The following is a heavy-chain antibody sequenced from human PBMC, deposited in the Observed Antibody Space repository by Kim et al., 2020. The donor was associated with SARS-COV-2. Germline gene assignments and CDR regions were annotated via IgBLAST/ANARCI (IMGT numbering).Heavy chain of an antibody. V-gene: IGHV3-11*06. CDR3: ARRPTYYSGSGSFYFYFDS. D-gene: IGHD3-10*01. J-gene: IGHJ4*02. Sequence: KGRLTISRDTAQNSLYLQMNSLRAEDTAVYYCARRPTYYSGSGSFYFYFDSWGQGTLVTVSS.